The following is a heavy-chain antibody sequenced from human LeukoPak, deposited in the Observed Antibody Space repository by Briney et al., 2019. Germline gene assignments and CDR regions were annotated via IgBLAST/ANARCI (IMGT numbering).Heavy chain of an antibody. CDR1: GGSISTHY. J-gene: IGHJ4*02. CDR2: VLDSERT. D-gene: IGHD5-18*01. CDR3: ATIKRGSIFGYFDF. Sequence: SVTLSLTCTVSGGSISTHYWSWIRQPPGKGLEWIGYVLDSERTKDNPSLKNRATLSADTSKNQFSLRLTSVTAADSAVYYCATIKRGSIFGYFDFWGQGVLVTVSS. V-gene: IGHV4-59*11.